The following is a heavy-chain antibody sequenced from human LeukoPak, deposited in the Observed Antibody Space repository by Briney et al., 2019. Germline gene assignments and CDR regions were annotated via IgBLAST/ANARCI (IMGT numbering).Heavy chain of an antibody. J-gene: IGHJ4*02. Sequence: GGSLRLSCAASGLTFSSYGMHWVCQAPGKGLEWVAFIRYDGSNKYYAASVKGRFTISRDNSKNTLYLQMNSLRAEDTAVYYCAKESVSYCSSTSCYCVSPFDYWGQGTLVTVSS. D-gene: IGHD2-2*01. V-gene: IGHV3-30*02. CDR2: IRYDGSNK. CDR3: AKESVSYCSSTSCYCVSPFDY. CDR1: GLTFSSYG.